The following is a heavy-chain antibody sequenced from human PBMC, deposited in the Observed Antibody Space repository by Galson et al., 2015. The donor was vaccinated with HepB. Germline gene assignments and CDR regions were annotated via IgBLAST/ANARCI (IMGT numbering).Heavy chain of an antibody. V-gene: IGHV3-48*01. Sequence: SLRLSCAASGFTFSSHSMNWVRQAPGKGLEWVSYISTSSSTIYYADSVKGRFTISRDNAKNSLYLQMNSLRAEDTAVYYCARDGSGSYWSDNYFDYWGQGTLVTVSS. CDR1: GFTFSSHS. CDR3: ARDGSGSYWSDNYFDY. J-gene: IGHJ4*02. D-gene: IGHD3-10*01. CDR2: ISTSSSTI.